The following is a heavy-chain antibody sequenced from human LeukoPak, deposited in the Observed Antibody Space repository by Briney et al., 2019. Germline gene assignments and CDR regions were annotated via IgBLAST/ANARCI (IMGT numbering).Heavy chain of an antibody. Sequence: GASVKVSCKASGYTFTSYDINWVRQATGQGLEWMGWMNPNSGNTGYAQKFQGRVTMTRNTSISTAYMELSSLRSEDTAVYYCAHARTRGWRLVGYYYYGMDVWGQGTTVTVSS. D-gene: IGHD6-19*01. J-gene: IGHJ6*02. CDR1: GYTFTSYD. V-gene: IGHV1-8*01. CDR3: AHARTRGWRLVGYYYYGMDV. CDR2: MNPNSGNT.